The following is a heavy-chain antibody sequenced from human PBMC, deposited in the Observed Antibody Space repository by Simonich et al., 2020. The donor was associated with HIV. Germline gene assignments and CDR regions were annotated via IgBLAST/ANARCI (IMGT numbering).Heavy chain of an antibody. CDR1: GFILSSYS. Sequence: EVQLVESGGGLVKPGGSLRLSCAASGFILSSYSMNWVRQAPGKGLEWVSSISSSRSYIYYADSVKGRFTISRDNAKNSLYLQMNSLRAEDTAVYYCARDGRKGSSTSCSDYWGQGTLVTVSS. CDR3: ARDGRKGSSTSCSDY. CDR2: ISSSRSYI. D-gene: IGHD2-2*01. V-gene: IGHV3-21*01. J-gene: IGHJ4*02.